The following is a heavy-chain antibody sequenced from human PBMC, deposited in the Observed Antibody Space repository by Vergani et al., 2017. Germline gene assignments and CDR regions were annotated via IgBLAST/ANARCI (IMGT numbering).Heavy chain of an antibody. CDR2: ISNSGNTI. CDR3: ARDHRDYNNYPGTVDI. CDR1: GFSFSEHY. V-gene: IGHV3-11*01. D-gene: IGHD5-24*01. Sequence: QVQLVESGGGLVKPGGSLRLSCAASGFSFSEHYMTWIRQATGKGLEWVSYISNSGNTIEYADSVKGRFSISRENAKGSLFLQMDSLRAEDTSVYYCARDHRDYNNYPGTVDIWGQGSMVTVSS. J-gene: IGHJ3*02.